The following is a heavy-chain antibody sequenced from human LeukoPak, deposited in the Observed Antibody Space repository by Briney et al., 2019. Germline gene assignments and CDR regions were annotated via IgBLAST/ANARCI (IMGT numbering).Heavy chain of an antibody. D-gene: IGHD3-10*01. CDR2: FYYSGST. V-gene: IGHV4-39*01. J-gene: IGHJ4*02. CDR1: GGLITSSNYY. Sequence: SETLSLTCTVSGGLITSSNYYWGWIRQPPGKGLEWIGSFYYSGSTNYNPSLKSRVTIYVDTSKNQFSLKLSSVTAADTAVYYYVYYYGSGSFDYWGQGTLVTVSS. CDR3: VYYYGSGSFDY.